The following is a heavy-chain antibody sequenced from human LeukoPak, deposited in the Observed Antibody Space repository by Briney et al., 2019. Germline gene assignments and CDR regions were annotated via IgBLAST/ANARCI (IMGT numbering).Heavy chain of an antibody. Sequence: PSETLSLTCTVSGYSISSGYYWGWIRRPPGKGLEWFGSIYHSGSTYYNPSLKSRVTISVDTSKNQFSLKLSSVTAADTAVYYCARDDCSGGSCYPNDDAFDIWGQGTMVTVSS. CDR1: GYSISSGYY. D-gene: IGHD2-15*01. CDR3: ARDDCSGGSCYPNDDAFDI. J-gene: IGHJ3*02. CDR2: IYHSGST. V-gene: IGHV4-38-2*02.